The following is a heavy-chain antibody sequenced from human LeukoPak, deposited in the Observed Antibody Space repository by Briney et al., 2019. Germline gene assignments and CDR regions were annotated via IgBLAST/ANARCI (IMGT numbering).Heavy chain of an antibody. J-gene: IGHJ4*02. D-gene: IGHD6-19*01. Sequence: LSLTCTVSGGTISSYYWSWIRQPPGKGLEWVSYISNSGSPIYFADSVKGRFTISRDNAKNSLFLQMNSLRAEDTAVYYCATKVAGTSYFSDWGQGTLVTVSS. CDR3: ATKVAGTSYFSD. CDR1: GGTISSYY. CDR2: ISNSGSPI. V-gene: IGHV3-11*04.